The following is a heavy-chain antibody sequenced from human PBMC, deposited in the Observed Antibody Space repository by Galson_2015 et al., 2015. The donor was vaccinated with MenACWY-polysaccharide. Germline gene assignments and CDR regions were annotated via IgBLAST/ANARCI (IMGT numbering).Heavy chain of an antibody. V-gene: IGHV3-7*01. CDR2: IKQSGSEK. D-gene: IGHD3-3*01. J-gene: IGHJ3*01. CDR1: GFPFSDSW. CDR3: ARARSWSGYFAFDF. Sequence: LRLSCAASGFPFSDSWMTWIRQAPGKGLEWVATIKQSGSEKYYVDSVEGRFTVSRDNAKNSLYLQMNSLRTEDTAVYYCARARSWSGYFAFDFWGQGTMVTVSS.